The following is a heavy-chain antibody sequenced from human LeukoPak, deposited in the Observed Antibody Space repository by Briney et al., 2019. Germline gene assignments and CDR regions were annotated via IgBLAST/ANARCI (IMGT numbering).Heavy chain of an antibody. Sequence: SETLSLTCAVYGGSFSGYYWSWIRQPPGKGLEWIGEINHSGSTNYNPSLKSRVTISVDTSKNQFSLKLSSVTAGDTAVYYCARGLITMGYWGQGTLVTVSS. CDR3: ARGLITMGY. D-gene: IGHD3-10*01. J-gene: IGHJ4*02. CDR1: GGSFSGYY. V-gene: IGHV4-34*01. CDR2: INHSGST.